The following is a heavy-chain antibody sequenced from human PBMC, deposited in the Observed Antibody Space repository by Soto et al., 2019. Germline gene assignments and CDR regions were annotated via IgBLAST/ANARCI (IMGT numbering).Heavy chain of an antibody. J-gene: IGHJ6*02. CDR2: ISYDGSNK. Sequence: QVQLVESGGGVVQPGRSLRLSCAASGFTFSSYAMHWVRQAPGKGLEWVAVISYDGSNKYYADSVKGRFTISRDNSKNTLYLQMNSLRAEDTAVYYCARGEEATIFGATKKGYYYGMDVWGQGTTVTVSS. CDR1: GFTFSSYA. V-gene: IGHV3-30-3*01. D-gene: IGHD3-3*01. CDR3: ARGEEATIFGATKKGYYYGMDV.